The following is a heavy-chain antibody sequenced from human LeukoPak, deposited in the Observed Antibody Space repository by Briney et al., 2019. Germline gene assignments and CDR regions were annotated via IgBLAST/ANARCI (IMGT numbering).Heavy chain of an antibody. V-gene: IGHV3-48*03. CDR1: GFTFSSYE. Sequence: GGSLRLSCAASGFTFSSYEMNWVRQAPGKGQEGVSYISSSGSLIYYADSVKGRFTISRDNAKNSLYLQMNSLRDEDTAVYYCARVCRDSSGYGAFDIWGQGTMVTVSS. J-gene: IGHJ3*02. CDR3: ARVCRDSSGYGAFDI. D-gene: IGHD3-22*01. CDR2: ISSSGSLI.